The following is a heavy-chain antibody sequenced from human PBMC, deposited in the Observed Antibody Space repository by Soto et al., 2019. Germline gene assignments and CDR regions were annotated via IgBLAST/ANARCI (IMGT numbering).Heavy chain of an antibody. CDR1: GFTFSSYG. D-gene: IGHD1-26*01. CDR2: ISYDGSNK. CDR3: AKDHRSGSDGY. J-gene: IGHJ4*02. Sequence: QVQLVESGGGVVQPGRSLRLSCAASGFTFSSYGMHWVRQAPGKGLEWVAVISYDGSNKYYADSVKGRFTISRDNSKNTLYLQMNSLRAEDTAVYYCAKDHRSGSDGYWGKGTLVTVSS. V-gene: IGHV3-30*18.